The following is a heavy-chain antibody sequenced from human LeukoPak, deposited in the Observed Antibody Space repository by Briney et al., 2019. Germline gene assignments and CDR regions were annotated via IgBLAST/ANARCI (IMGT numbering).Heavy chain of an antibody. J-gene: IGHJ4*02. D-gene: IGHD3-22*01. Sequence: ASVKVSCKASGGTFSSYAISWVRQAPGQGLEWMGRIIPILGIANYAQKFQGRVTITADKSTSTAYMEPSSLRSEDTAVYYCARGEDYYDSSGYPKGRDDYWGQGTLVTVSS. V-gene: IGHV1-69*04. CDR3: ARGEDYYDSSGYPKGRDDY. CDR2: IIPILGIA. CDR1: GGTFSSYA.